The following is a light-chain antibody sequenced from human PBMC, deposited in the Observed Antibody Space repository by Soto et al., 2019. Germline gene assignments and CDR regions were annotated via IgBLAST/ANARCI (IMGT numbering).Light chain of an antibody. V-gene: IGLV2-18*02. CDR2: EVS. Sequence: QSVLTQPPSVSGSPGQSVTISCTGTSSDVGNYNRVSWYQQPPGTAPKLIIYEVSNRPSGVPDRFFGSKSGNTASLTISGLQAEDEADYYCSSFTSSNTWVFGGGTQLTVL. CDR1: SSDVGNYNR. CDR3: SSFTSSNTWV. J-gene: IGLJ3*02.